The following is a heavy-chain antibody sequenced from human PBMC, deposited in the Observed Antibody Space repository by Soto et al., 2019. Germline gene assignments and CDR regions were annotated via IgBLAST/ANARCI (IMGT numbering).Heavy chain of an antibody. CDR3: ARVHGPRYCSGGSCYGFDP. V-gene: IGHV4-59*01. J-gene: IGHJ5*02. CDR2: IYYSGST. Sequence: SETLSLTCTVSGGSISSYYWSWIREPPGKGLEWIGYIYYSGSTNYNPSLKSRVTISVDTSKNKFSLKLSSVTAADTAVYYCARVHGPRYCSGGSCYGFDPWGQGTLVTVSS. D-gene: IGHD2-15*01. CDR1: GGSISSYY.